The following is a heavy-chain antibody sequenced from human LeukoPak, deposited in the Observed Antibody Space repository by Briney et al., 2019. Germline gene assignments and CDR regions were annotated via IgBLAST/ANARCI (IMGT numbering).Heavy chain of an antibody. CDR3: ARGRAGFSGSWYVY. Sequence: ASVKVSCKASGYTFTSYYMHWVRQAPGQGPEWMGVINPSDGSASYAQKFQGRVAMTRDTSTSTVFMELSSLTSKDAAVYYCARGRAGFSGSWYVYWGQGTLVTVSS. CDR1: GYTFTSYY. V-gene: IGHV1-46*01. D-gene: IGHD6-13*01. CDR2: INPSDGSA. J-gene: IGHJ4*02.